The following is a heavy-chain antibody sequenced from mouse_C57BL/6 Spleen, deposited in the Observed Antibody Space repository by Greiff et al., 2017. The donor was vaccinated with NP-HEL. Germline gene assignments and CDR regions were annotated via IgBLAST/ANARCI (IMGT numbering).Heavy chain of an antibody. CDR1: GFTFSSYA. V-gene: IGHV5-4*01. D-gene: IGHD2-14*01. J-gene: IGHJ2*01. Sequence: EVQLVESGGGLVKPGGSLKLSCAASGFTFSSYAMSWVRQTPEKRLEWVATISDGGSYTYYPDNVKGRFTISRDNAKNNLYLQMSHLKSEDTAMYYCARGEVFDYWGQGTTLTVSS. CDR2: ISDGGSYT. CDR3: ARGEVFDY.